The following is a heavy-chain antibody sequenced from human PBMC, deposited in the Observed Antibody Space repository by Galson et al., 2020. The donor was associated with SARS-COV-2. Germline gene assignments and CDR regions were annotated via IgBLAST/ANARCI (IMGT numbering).Heavy chain of an antibody. Sequence: GGSLRLSCAASGFTFSNAWMSWVRQAPGGLEWVGRIKSKTDGGTTDYAAPVKGRFTISRDDSKNTLYLQMNSLKTEDTAVYYCTTAVLWFGELSGWGQGTLVTVSS. CDR3: TTAVLWFGELSG. CDR1: GFTFSNAW. D-gene: IGHD3-10*01. J-gene: IGHJ4*02. V-gene: IGHV3-15*01. CDR2: IKSKTDGGTT.